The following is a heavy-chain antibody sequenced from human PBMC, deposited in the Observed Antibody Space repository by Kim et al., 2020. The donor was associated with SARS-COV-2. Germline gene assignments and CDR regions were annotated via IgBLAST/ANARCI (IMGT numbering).Heavy chain of an antibody. CDR2: ISSSGSTI. D-gene: IGHD2-2*02. V-gene: IGHV3-11*01. J-gene: IGHJ6*03. Sequence: GGSLRLSCAASGFTFSDYYMSWIRQAPGKGLEWVSYISSSGSTIYYADSVKGRFTISRDNAKNSLYLQMNSLRAEDTAVYYCARNNVVPAAILYYYYYMDVWGKGTTVTVSS. CDR3: ARNNVVPAAILYYYYYMDV. CDR1: GFTFSDYY.